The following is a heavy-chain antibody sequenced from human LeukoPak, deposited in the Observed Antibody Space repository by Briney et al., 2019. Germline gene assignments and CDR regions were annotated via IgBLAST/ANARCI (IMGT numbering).Heavy chain of an antibody. CDR2: IKSKTDGGTT. V-gene: IGHV3-15*01. CDR1: GFTFSNAW. CDR3: TTGPYDYGSGTYYH. J-gene: IGHJ4*02. Sequence: GGSLRLSCAASGFTFSNAWMSWVRQAPGKGLEWVGRIKSKTDGGTTDYAAPVKGRFTISRDDSKNTLCVQMNNLKTEDTAVYYFTTGPYDYGSGTYYHWGQGTLVTVSS. D-gene: IGHD3-10*01.